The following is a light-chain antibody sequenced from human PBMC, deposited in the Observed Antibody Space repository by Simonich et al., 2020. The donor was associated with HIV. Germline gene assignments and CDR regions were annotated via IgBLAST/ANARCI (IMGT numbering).Light chain of an antibody. V-gene: IGLV2-8*01. CDR1: SSDVGGYNY. CDR3: CSYAGSSWV. CDR2: EVS. J-gene: IGLJ3*02. Sequence: QSALTQPPSASGSPGQSVTISCPGTSSDVGGYNYVSWYQQHPGKAPKLMIYEVSKRPSGVPDRFSGSKSGNTASLTVSGLQAEDEAEYYCCSYAGSSWVFGGGTKLTVL.